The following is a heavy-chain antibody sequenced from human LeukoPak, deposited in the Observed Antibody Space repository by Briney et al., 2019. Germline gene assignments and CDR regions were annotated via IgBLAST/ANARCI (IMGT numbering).Heavy chain of an antibody. CDR1: GGSISSYY. CDR3: ARARVRDSSLPFDY. V-gene: IGHV4-59*01. Sequence: SETLPLTCTVSGGSISSYYWSWIRQPPGKGLEWIGYIYYSGSTNYNPSLKSRVTISVDTSKNQFSLKLSSVTAADTAVYYCARARVRDSSLPFDYWGQGTLVTVSS. J-gene: IGHJ4*02. CDR2: IYYSGST. D-gene: IGHD3-22*01.